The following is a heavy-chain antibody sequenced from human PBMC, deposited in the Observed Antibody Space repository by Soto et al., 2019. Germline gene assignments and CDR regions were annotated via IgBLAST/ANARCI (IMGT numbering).Heavy chain of an antibody. V-gene: IGHV4-59*01. CDR3: ARDRRYSYGPPSAFQI. D-gene: IGHD5-18*01. J-gene: IGHJ3*02. Sequence: QVQLQESGPGLVKPSETLSLTCTVSGDSISSYYWSWIRQPPRKGLEWIGHIYYSGTTNYNPSLKSRVTISVDTSKNQFSLKLRSATAADTAVYYCARDRRYSYGPPSAFQIWGQGTRVTVSS. CDR2: IYYSGTT. CDR1: GDSISSYY.